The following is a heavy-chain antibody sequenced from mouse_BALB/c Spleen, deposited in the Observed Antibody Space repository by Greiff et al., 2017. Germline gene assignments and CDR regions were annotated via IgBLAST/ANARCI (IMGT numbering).Heavy chain of an antibody. V-gene: IGHV7-3*02. CDR2: IRNKANGYTT. CDR1: GFTFTDYY. Sequence: EVQLVESGGGLVQPGGSLRLSCATSGFTFTDYYMSWVRQPPGKALEWLGFIRNKANGYTTEYSASVKGRFTISRDNSQSILYLQMNTLRAEDSATYYCARDTPGDYWGQGTSVTVSS. CDR3: ARDTPGDY. J-gene: IGHJ4*01.